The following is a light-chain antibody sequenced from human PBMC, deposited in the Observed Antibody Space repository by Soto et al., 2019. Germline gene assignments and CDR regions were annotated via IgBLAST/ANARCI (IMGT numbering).Light chain of an antibody. CDR2: LGS. CDR1: QSLRNSNGYNN. J-gene: IGKJ4*01. V-gene: IGKV2-28*01. Sequence: DIVMTQSPLSLPVTPGEPASFSCRSIQSLRNSNGYNNLDCYLQKQGQSPQLLIYLGSNRASGVPDRFSGSGSGTDFTLKISRVEAEDVGVYYCMQALQTPLTFGGGTKVEIK. CDR3: MQALQTPLT.